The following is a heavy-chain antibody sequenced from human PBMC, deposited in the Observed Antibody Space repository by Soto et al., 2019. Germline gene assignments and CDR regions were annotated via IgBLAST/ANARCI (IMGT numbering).Heavy chain of an antibody. CDR2: ISYDGSNK. CDR3: ARDRAFGREYYFDY. V-gene: IGHV3-30-3*01. CDR1: GFTFSSYA. D-gene: IGHD3-10*01. J-gene: IGHJ4*02. Sequence: PGGSLRLSCAASGFTFSSYAMHWVRQAPGKGLEWVAVISYDGSNKYYADSVKGRFTISRDNSKNTLYLQMNSLRAEDTAVYYWARDRAFGREYYFDYWGQGTLVTVSS.